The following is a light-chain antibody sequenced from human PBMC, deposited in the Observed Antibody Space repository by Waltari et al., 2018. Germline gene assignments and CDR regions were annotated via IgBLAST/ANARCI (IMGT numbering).Light chain of an antibody. Sequence: DIHMTQSPSSLSASVGDRVTISFQASRDIKNFLNWYQQKPGKAPTLLIYDASNLEIGVPSRFSGRGSGTHFTLTITNVKPEDVATYYCQLYDDFPPYTFGQGTKLDIK. J-gene: IGKJ2*01. CDR3: QLYDDFPPYT. CDR2: DAS. CDR1: RDIKNF. V-gene: IGKV1-33*01.